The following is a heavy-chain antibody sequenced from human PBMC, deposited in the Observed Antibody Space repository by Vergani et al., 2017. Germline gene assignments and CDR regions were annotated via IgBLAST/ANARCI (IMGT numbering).Heavy chain of an antibody. J-gene: IGHJ5*02. Sequence: QVQLQESGPGLVKPSQILSLTRTVSGGPISSGSHYWSWIRQPAGKGLEWIGRMYTSGSTNYNLSLKSRVIMSVDTSKNQFSLKLTSVTAADTAVYYCAGEKIDFWRTVRDNWFDPWGQGTLVTVSS. CDR3: AGEKIDFWRTVRDNWFDP. CDR1: GGPISSGSHY. V-gene: IGHV4-61*02. CDR2: MYTSGST. D-gene: IGHD3-3*01.